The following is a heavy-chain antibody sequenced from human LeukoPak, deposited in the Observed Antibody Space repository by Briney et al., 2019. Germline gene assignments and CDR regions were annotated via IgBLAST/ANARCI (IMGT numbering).Heavy chain of an antibody. CDR3: ASSGSNDAFDI. Sequence: PGGSLRLSCAASGFTVSSNYMSWVRQAPGKGLEWVSVIYSGGSTYYADSVKGRFTISRDNSKNTLYLQMNSLRAEDTAVYYCASSGSNDAFDIWGQGTMVTVSS. V-gene: IGHV3-53*01. D-gene: IGHD1-26*01. CDR2: IYSGGST. CDR1: GFTVSSNY. J-gene: IGHJ3*02.